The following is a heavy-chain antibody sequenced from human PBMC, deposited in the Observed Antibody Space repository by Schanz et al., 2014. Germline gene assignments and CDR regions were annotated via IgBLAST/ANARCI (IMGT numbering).Heavy chain of an antibody. V-gene: IGHV1-69*02. J-gene: IGHJ4*02. CDR3: ARGGGPEDVFDI. Sequence: QVQLVQSGAEVKKPGSSMQVSCKASGGTFSTYPINWLRQAPGQGLEWMGRIIPIHGIVNYAQRFEDRVRITADKSTSTACMELSSLRSDDTAVYYYARGGGPEDVFDIWGQGTLVTVSS. D-gene: IGHD3-3*01. CDR2: IIPIHGIV. CDR1: GGTFSTYP.